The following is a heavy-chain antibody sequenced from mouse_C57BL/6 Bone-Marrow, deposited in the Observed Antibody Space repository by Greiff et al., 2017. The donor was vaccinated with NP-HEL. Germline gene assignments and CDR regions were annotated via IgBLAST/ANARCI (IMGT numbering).Heavy chain of an antibody. Sequence: QVQLQQSGAELARPGASVKMSCKASGYTFTSYTMHWVKQRPGQGLEWIGYINPSSGYTKYNQKFKDKATLTADKSSSTAYMQLSSLTSEDSAVYYCARWDTTVVGRGYFDVWGTGTTVTVSS. D-gene: IGHD1-1*01. CDR3: ARWDTTVVGRGYFDV. CDR1: GYTFTSYT. CDR2: INPSSGYT. J-gene: IGHJ1*03. V-gene: IGHV1-4*01.